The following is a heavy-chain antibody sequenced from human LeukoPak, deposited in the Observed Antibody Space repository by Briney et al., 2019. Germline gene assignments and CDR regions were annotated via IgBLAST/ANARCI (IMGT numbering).Heavy chain of an antibody. CDR3: AKGRNFDY. Sequence: GGSLRLSCVGSGFSFKHYAFNWVRQAPGKGLEWVSALSGDGGTTYYTNSVRGRLTVSRDNFKNTVYLQMNSLRAEDTGVYYCAKGRNFDYWGQGTLVTVSS. V-gene: IGHV3-23*01. CDR2: LSGDGGTT. CDR1: GFSFKHYA. J-gene: IGHJ4*02.